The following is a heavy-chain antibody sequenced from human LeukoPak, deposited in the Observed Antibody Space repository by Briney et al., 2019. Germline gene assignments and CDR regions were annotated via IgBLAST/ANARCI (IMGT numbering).Heavy chain of an antibody. CDR1: GFSKDCRS. V-gene: IGHV3-7*02. D-gene: IGHD5-24*01. J-gene: IGHJ4*02. CDR2: IKQDGSEK. CDR3: ARNFLISRRVATINFDY. Sequence: PAVYLSPSMADRGFSKDCRSLWWPRQATGKGLEWVANIKQDGSEKYYVDSVKGRFTISRDNAKNSLYQQMNSLRAEDTAVYYCARNFLISRRVATINFDYWGQGWLVTVSS.